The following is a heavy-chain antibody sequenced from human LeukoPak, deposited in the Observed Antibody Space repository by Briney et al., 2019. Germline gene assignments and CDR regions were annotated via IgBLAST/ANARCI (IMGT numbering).Heavy chain of an antibody. V-gene: IGHV1-8*01. Sequence: GASVKVSCKASGYTFTSYDITWIRQASGQGLEWMGWMNPKTGKAGYAQKFQGRVTMTRNTSISTAYLELSSLRPEDTAIYYCVTGAPWDWGQGTLIAVS. J-gene: IGHJ4*02. CDR1: GYTFTSYD. D-gene: IGHD1-26*01. CDR3: VTGAPWD. CDR2: MNPKTGKA.